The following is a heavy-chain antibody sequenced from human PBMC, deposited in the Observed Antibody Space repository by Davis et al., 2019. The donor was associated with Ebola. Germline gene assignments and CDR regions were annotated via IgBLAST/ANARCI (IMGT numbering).Heavy chain of an antibody. V-gene: IGHV3-NL1*01. Sequence: PGGSLRLSCAASGFTFSSYGMHWVRQAPGKGLEWVSGIYGGDTHYADSVKGRFTISRDNSKNTLHLQMNSLRVEDTAVYFCAREPTGNYYYFYGMDVWGKGTTVSVSS. D-gene: IGHD4-11*01. CDR3: AREPTGNYYYFYGMDV. J-gene: IGHJ6*04. CDR1: GFTFSSYG. CDR2: IYGGDT.